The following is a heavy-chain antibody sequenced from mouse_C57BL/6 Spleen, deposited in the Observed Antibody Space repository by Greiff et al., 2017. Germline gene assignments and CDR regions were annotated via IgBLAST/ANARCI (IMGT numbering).Heavy chain of an antibody. CDR3: ARWGFPD. V-gene: IGHV5-17*01. CDR1: GFTFSDYG. CDR2: ISSGGSYI. Sequence: DVMLVESGGGLVKPGGSLKLSCAASGFTFSDYGMHWVRQAPEKGLEWVAYISSGGSYIYYADKVKGRFTISRDNAKTTLFLQTTSRRSADTAMYYYARWGFPDWGQGTLVTVSA. J-gene: IGHJ3*01.